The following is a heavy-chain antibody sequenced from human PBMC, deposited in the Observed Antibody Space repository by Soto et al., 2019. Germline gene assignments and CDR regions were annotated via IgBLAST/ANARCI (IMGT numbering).Heavy chain of an antibody. CDR2: IYYSGST. CDR1: GGSISSSSYY. Sequence: QLQLQESGPGLVKPSETLSLTCTVSGGSISSSSYYWGWIRQPPGKGLEWIGSIYYSGSTYYNPSLKSGVTMSVDTSKNQFSLKLSSVTAADTAVYYCARDKNHYYDSSGFRSWGQGTLVTVSS. J-gene: IGHJ5*02. V-gene: IGHV4-39*01. D-gene: IGHD3-22*01. CDR3: ARDKNHYYDSSGFRS.